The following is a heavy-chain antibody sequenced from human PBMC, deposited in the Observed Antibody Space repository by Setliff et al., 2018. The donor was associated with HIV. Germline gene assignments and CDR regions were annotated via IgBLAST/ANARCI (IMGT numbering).Heavy chain of an antibody. CDR1: GRSISSYY. Sequence: KPSETLSLTCTVSGRSISSYYWSWIRQPPGKGLEWIGYIYYSGSPNYNPSLKSRVTISVDTSKNQFSLKLSSVTAADTAVYYCARHMGRAYYDYAGGSYRRGDAFDIWGLGTMVTVSS. D-gene: IGHD3-16*02. CDR2: IYYSGSP. CDR3: ARHMGRAYYDYAGGSYRRGDAFDI. V-gene: IGHV4-59*08. J-gene: IGHJ3*02.